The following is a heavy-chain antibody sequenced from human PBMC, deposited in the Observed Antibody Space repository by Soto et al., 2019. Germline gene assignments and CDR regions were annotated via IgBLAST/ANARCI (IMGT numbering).Heavy chain of an antibody. CDR2: VSAGGDIT. V-gene: IGHV3-23*01. CDR1: RFTFSNYA. J-gene: IGHJ6*02. CDR3: ARGDRGVSGSPASYYYGGLDV. D-gene: IGHD2-8*02. Sequence: EVQLLESGGDLVQSGGSLRLSCAASRFTFSNYAMSWVRQAPGKGLEWVSSVSAGGDITYYADSVKGRFTISRDNSNNALFLQMNSLRAEDTALDWCARGDRGVSGSPASYYYGGLDVWGQGTTVTVSS.